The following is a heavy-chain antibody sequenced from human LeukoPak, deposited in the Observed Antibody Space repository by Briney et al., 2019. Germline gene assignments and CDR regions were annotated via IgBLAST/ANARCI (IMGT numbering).Heavy chain of an antibody. J-gene: IGHJ5*02. Sequence: ASVKVSCKASGGTFSSYAISWVRQAPGQGREWRGGIIPIFGTANYAQKFQGRVTITADESTSTAYMELSSLRSEDTAVYYCARARVYNWNDEGWFDPWGQGTLVTVSS. D-gene: IGHD1-1*01. CDR1: GGTFSSYA. CDR2: IIPIFGTA. CDR3: ARARVYNWNDEGWFDP. V-gene: IGHV1-69*01.